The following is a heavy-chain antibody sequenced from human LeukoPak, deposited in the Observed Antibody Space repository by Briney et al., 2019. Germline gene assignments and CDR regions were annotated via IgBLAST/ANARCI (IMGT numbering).Heavy chain of an antibody. CDR3: ARDSSDILSLIAH. Sequence: SVKVSCKASGGTFSKYTISWVRQSPGQGLEWMGGITPLFGTASYAQKFQGRVTITADESASTAYMEVSSLRSEDTAVYYCARDSSDILSLIAHWGQGTLVTVSS. V-gene: IGHV1-69*13. CDR1: GGTFSKYT. D-gene: IGHD3-9*01. CDR2: ITPLFGTA. J-gene: IGHJ1*01.